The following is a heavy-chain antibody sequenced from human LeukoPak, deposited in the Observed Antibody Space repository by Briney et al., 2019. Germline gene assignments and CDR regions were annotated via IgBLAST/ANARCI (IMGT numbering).Heavy chain of an antibody. J-gene: IGHJ4*02. Sequence: GGSLRLSCTVSGFTFGDYAMSWVRQAPGKGLEWVGFIRSKAYGGTTEYAASVKGRFTISRDNSKSIAYLQMNSLKTEDTAVYYCTRVPFGYYFDYWGQGTLVTVSS. CDR3: TRVPFGYYFDY. D-gene: IGHD3-16*01. V-gene: IGHV3-49*04. CDR2: IRSKAYGGTT. CDR1: GFTFGDYA.